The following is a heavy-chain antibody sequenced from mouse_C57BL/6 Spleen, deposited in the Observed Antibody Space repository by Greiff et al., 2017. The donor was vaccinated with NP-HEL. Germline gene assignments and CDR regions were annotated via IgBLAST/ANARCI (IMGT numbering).Heavy chain of an antibody. CDR3: ARGAYGSSPFDY. Sequence: DQLQQPGAELVMPGASVKLSCKASGYTFTSYWMHWVKQRPGQGLEWIGEIDPSDSYTNYNQKFKGKSTLTVDKSSSTAYMQLSSLTSEDSAVYDCARGAYGSSPFDYWGQGTTLTVSS. V-gene: IGHV1-69*01. CDR1: GYTFTSYW. J-gene: IGHJ2*01. CDR2: IDPSDSYT. D-gene: IGHD1-1*01.